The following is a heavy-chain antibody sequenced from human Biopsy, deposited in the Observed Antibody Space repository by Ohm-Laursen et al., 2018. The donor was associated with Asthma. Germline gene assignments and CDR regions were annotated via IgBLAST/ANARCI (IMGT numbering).Heavy chain of an antibody. V-gene: IGHV4-30-4*01. D-gene: IGHD4-17*01. CDR1: GGYTGSSDHH. J-gene: IGHJ6*02. CDR2: VFWSGST. CDR3: ARVVSYGDIYFGIDV. Sequence: SETLSLTCRVSGGYTGSSDHHWAWIRQAPGKGLGWIGFVFWSGSTHYSRSLERRVSISIDTATNEFSMKLWSVTPADTAVYFCARVVSYGDIYFGIDVWGPGTTVSVS.